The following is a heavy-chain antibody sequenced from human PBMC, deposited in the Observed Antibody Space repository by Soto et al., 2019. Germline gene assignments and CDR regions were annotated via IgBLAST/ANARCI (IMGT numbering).Heavy chain of an antibody. V-gene: IGHV3-30-3*01. D-gene: IGHD6-6*01. Sequence: QVQLVESGGGVVQPGRSLRLSCEASGFMFTGYAMHWVRQAPGKGLEWVAVMSYDGSDKFYRASVKGPFTISRDISKNTLFLEMTSLRPEDTALYFYARGRGLAARPQHLDYWGQGTLVTVSS. J-gene: IGHJ4*02. CDR3: ARGRGLAARPQHLDY. CDR2: MSYDGSDK. CDR1: GFMFTGYA.